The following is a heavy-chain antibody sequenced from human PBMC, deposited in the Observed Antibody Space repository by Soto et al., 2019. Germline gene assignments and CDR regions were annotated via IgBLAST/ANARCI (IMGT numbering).Heavy chain of an antibody. CDR1: GFTFSSYW. J-gene: IGHJ5*02. CDR2: IKQDGSEK. CDR3: ARANDCGEFDP. D-gene: IGHD4-17*01. V-gene: IGHV3-7*01. Sequence: EVQLVESGGGLVQPGGSLRLSCAASGFTFSSYWMSWVRQAPGKGLEWVANIKQDGSEKYYVDSVKGRFTISRDKAKNSLYLQMNSLRAEDTAVYYCARANDCGEFDPWGQGTLVTVSS.